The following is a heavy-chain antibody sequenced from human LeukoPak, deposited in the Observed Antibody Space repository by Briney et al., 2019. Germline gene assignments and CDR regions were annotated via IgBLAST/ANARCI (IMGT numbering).Heavy chain of an antibody. CDR1: GYTFTGYY. CDR2: INPNSGGT. D-gene: IGHD3-3*01. V-gene: IGHV1-2*02. Sequence: GASVKVSCKASGYTFTGYYMHWVRQAPGQGLEWMGWINPNSGGTNYAQKFQGRVTMTRDTSISTAYMERSRLRSDDTAVYYCARCSGEVRFLEWLSAPRGWFDPWGRGTLVTVSS. J-gene: IGHJ5*02. CDR3: ARCSGEVRFLEWLSAPRGWFDP.